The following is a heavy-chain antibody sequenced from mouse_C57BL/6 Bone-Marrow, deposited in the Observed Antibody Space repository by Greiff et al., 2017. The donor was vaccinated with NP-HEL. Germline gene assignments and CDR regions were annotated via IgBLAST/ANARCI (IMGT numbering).Heavy chain of an antibody. D-gene: IGHD1-1*01. CDR1: GYTFTSYW. CDR2: IYPGNSDT. V-gene: IGHV1-5*01. J-gene: IGHJ2*01. CDR3: TGDYGSSLVY. Sequence: EVQVVESGTVLARPGASVKMSCKTSGYTFTSYWLHWVKQRPGQGLEWIGAIYPGNSDTSYNQKFKGKAKLTAVTSASTAYMELSSLTNEDSAVYYCTGDYGSSLVYWGQGTTLTVSS.